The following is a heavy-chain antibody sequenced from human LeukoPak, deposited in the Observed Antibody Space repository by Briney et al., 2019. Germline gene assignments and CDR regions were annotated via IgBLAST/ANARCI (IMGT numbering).Heavy chain of an antibody. J-gene: IGHJ5*02. CDR2: IYSGGST. Sequence: GGSLRLSCAASGFTFDDYGMSWVRQAPGKGLEWVSVIYSGGSTYYADSVKGRFTISRDNSKNTLYLQMNSLRAEDTAVYYCARSYSSSSNWFDPWGQGTLVTVSS. CDR1: GFTFDDYG. D-gene: IGHD6-6*01. CDR3: ARSYSSSSNWFDP. V-gene: IGHV3-53*01.